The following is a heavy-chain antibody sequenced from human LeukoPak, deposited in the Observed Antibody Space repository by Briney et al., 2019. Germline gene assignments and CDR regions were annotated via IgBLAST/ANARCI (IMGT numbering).Heavy chain of an antibody. CDR1: GGSVSGFY. CDR2: IHYRGNT. D-gene: IGHD3-16*01. CDR3: ARLGRYDGYTHDC. Sequence: SETLSLTCTVSGGSVSGFYWSWIRQSPGKGLEWIGYIHYRGNTSYNPSLKSRLTVSVDTSRNQFSLKLSSLTAADTAVYYCARLGRYDGYTHDCWGQGTLDTVSS. V-gene: IGHV4-59*08. J-gene: IGHJ4*02.